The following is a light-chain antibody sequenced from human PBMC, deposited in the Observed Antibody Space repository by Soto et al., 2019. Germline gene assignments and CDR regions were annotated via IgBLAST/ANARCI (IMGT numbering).Light chain of an antibody. CDR3: ISYTRISTYV. V-gene: IGLV2-14*03. J-gene: IGLJ1*01. CDR2: DVS. CDR1: SSDVGFYNY. Sequence: QSVLTQPASVSGSPGQSITISCTGTSSDVGFYNYVSWYQHHPGKAPKLMIYDVSNRPSGVSTRFSGSKSGNTASLTISGLQAEDEADYYCISYTRISTYVFGTGTKLTVL.